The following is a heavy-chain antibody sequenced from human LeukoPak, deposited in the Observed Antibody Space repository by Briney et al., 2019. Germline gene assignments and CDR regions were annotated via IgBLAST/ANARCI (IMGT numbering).Heavy chain of an antibody. CDR3: AKGILTGYSVLDY. CDR2: IRYDGSNK. J-gene: IGHJ4*02. D-gene: IGHD3-9*01. CDR1: GFTFSSYG. Sequence: GGSLRLSCAASGFTFSSYGMHWVRQAPGKGLEWVAFIRYDGSNKYYADSVKGRFTISRDNSKNTLYLQMNSLRAEDTAVYYCAKGILTGYSVLDYWGQGTLVTVSS. V-gene: IGHV3-30*02.